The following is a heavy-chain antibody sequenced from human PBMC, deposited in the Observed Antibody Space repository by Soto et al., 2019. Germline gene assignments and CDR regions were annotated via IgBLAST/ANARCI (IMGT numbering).Heavy chain of an antibody. D-gene: IGHD6-13*01. Sequence: GGSLRLSCAASGFTFSSYSMNWVRQAPGKGLEWVSSISSSSSYIYYADSVKSRFTISRDNAKNSLYLQMNSLRAEDTAVYYCARGRAAPPAYYYYYYMDVWGKGTTVTVSS. V-gene: IGHV3-21*01. J-gene: IGHJ6*03. CDR2: ISSSSSYI. CDR1: GFTFSSYS. CDR3: ARGRAAPPAYYYYYYMDV.